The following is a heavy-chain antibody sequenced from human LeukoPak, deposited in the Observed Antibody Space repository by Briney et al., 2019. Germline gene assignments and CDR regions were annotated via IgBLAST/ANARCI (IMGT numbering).Heavy chain of an antibody. D-gene: IGHD3-10*01. CDR2: IYYSGST. V-gene: IGHV4-39*07. Sequence: PSETLSLTCTVSGGSISSSSYYWGWIRQPPGKGLEWIGSIYYSGSTYYNPSLKSRVTISVDTSKNQFSLKLSSVTAADTAVYYCARGRRLFYGSGSYHWFDPWGQGTLVTVSS. J-gene: IGHJ5*02. CDR3: ARGRRLFYGSGSYHWFDP. CDR1: GGSISSSSYY.